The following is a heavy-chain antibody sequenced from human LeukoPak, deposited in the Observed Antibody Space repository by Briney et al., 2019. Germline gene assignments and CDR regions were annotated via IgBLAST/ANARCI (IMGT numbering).Heavy chain of an antibody. V-gene: IGHV3-23*03. CDR2: IIYSGGGT. Sequence: GGSLRLSCAVSGFTFNTYAMSWVRQAPGKGLEWVAIIYSGGGTYYADSVKGRFTISRDNSKNTLYLQMNSLRADDTAVYYCAKEDHRGSDPPWFDPWGQGTLVTVSS. J-gene: IGHJ5*02. D-gene: IGHD3-10*01. CDR1: GFTFNTYA. CDR3: AKEDHRGSDPPWFDP.